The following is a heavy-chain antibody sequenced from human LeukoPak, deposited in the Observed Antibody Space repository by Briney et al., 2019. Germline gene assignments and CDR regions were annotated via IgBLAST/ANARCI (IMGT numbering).Heavy chain of an antibody. J-gene: IGHJ5*02. CDR2: ISYDGTNK. V-gene: IGHV3-30*04. CDR3: AKDHMDWLLDP. Sequence: GGSLRLSCAASGFTFSSYAMHWVRQAPGKGLEWVALISYDGTNKYYADSVEGRFTISRDNSKNTLYLQMNSLRAEDTAVYYCAKDHMDWLLDPWGQGTLVTVSS. CDR1: GFTFSSYA. D-gene: IGHD3/OR15-3a*01.